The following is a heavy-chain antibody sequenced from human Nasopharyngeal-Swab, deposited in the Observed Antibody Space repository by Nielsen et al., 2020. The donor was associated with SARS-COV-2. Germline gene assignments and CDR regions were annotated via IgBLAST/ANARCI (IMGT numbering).Heavy chain of an antibody. CDR1: GYNFTSYY. D-gene: IGHD1-26*01. CDR2: IIPILGIA. Sequence: SVKVSCKASGYNFTSYYLHWVRQAPGQGLEWMGGIIPILGIANYAQKFQGRVTITADKSTSTAYMELSSLRSEDTAVYYCASSWELELLGAFDIWGQGTMVTVSS. CDR3: ASSWELELLGAFDI. V-gene: IGHV1-69*10. J-gene: IGHJ3*02.